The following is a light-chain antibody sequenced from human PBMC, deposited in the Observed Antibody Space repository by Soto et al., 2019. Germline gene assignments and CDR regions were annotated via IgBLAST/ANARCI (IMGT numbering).Light chain of an antibody. CDR2: TAS. V-gene: IGKV1-5*03. CDR3: QHYNRYSPYT. J-gene: IGKJ2*01. Sequence: DIQMTQFPSTLSASIGDRVTITCRASQSISTWLAWYQQKAGKAPKLLIYTASSLETGVPSRFSGSGSWTEFTLTIGSLQPDDFATYYCQHYNRYSPYTFGQGTRLEIK. CDR1: QSISTW.